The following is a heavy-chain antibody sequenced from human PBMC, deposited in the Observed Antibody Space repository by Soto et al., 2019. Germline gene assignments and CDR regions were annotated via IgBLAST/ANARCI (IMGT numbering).Heavy chain of an antibody. V-gene: IGHV1-69*02. CDR2: VNPILSMS. J-gene: IGHJ4*02. CDR1: GDTFKFYS. CDR3: ARSYGSGYRAFDY. D-gene: IGHD3-10*01. Sequence: VQLVQSGAEVKRPGSSVKVSCKASGDTFKFYSINWVRQAPGVGLEWVGRVNPILSMSNYAQRFQGRATMTADKSTSTAYMELRSLRYEDTAIYYCARSYGSGYRAFDYWGQGALVTVSS.